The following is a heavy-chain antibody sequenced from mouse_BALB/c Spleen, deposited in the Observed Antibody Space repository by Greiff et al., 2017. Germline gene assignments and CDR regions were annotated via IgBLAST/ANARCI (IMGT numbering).Heavy chain of an antibody. CDR2: INPSTGYT. V-gene: IGHV1-7*01. J-gene: IGHJ3*01. Sequence: QVQLQQSGAELAKPGASVKMSCKASGYTFTSYWMHWVKQRPGQGLEWIGYINPSTGYTEYNQKFKDKATLTADKSSSTAYMQLSSLTSEDSAVYYCAREGIYDYDGFAYWGQGTLVTVSA. D-gene: IGHD2-4*01. CDR3: AREGIYDYDGFAY. CDR1: GYTFTSYW.